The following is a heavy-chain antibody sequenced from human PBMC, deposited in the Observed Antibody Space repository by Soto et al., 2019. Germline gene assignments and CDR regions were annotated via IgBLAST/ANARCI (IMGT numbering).Heavy chain of an antibody. CDR3: ARVHVMVVAGSTFDY. D-gene: IGHD6-19*01. V-gene: IGHV4-38-2*02. J-gene: IGHJ4*03. CDR1: GDSISSGSY. CDR2: IYHGGTT. Sequence: PSETLSLTCTVSGDSISSGSYWGWIRQPPGEGPEWIASIYHGGTTFYNPSLKSRISISVDTSKNQCSLRLTSVTAADTATYYCARVHVMVVAGSTFDYWGPGTLVTVSS.